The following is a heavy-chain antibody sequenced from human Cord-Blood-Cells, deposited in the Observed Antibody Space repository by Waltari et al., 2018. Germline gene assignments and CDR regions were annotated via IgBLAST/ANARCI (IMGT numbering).Heavy chain of an antibody. J-gene: IGHJ6*03. D-gene: IGHD2-15*01. CDR2: MNPNSGNT. V-gene: IGHV1-8*03. Sequence: QVQLVQSGAEVKKPGASVKVSCKASGYPFTRYDINCVRQATGQVLEWMGWMNPNSGNTGYAQKFQGRVTITRNTSISTAYMELSSLRSEDTAVYYCARGLGGYDYYYYMDVWGKGTTVTVSS. CDR1: GYPFTRYD. CDR3: ARGLGGYDYYYYMDV.